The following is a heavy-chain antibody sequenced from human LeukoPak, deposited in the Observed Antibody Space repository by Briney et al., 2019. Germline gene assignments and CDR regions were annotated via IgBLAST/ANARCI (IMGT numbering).Heavy chain of an antibody. CDR1: GGSFSAYC. J-gene: IGHJ4*02. Sequence: PSESLSLTCAVYGGSFSAYCWSWIRQPPGKGLEWVGAINHNGSTNYNPSHKRRATISLDTTKNQFPLKLSSGTTADTAVYYCARAYGGYDPGDYWGQGTLVTVSS. V-gene: IGHV4-34*01. CDR2: INHNGST. D-gene: IGHD5-12*01. CDR3: ARAYGGYDPGDY.